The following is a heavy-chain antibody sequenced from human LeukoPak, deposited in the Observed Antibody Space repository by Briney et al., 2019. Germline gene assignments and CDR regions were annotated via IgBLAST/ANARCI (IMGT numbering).Heavy chain of an antibody. D-gene: IGHD3-10*01. CDR3: ARVWFGELSGMKDV. CDR2: ISAYNGNT. Sequence: GASVKVSCKASGYTFTSYGISWVRQAPGQGLEWMGWISAYNGNTNYAQKLQGRVTMTTDTSTSTAYMELRSLRSDDTAVYYCARVWFGELSGMKDVWGQGTTVTVSS. CDR1: GYTFTSYG. J-gene: IGHJ6*02. V-gene: IGHV1-18*01.